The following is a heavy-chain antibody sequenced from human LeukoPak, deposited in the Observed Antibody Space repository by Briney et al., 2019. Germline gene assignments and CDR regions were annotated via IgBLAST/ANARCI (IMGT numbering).Heavy chain of an antibody. CDR2: IKQDGSEK. CDR3: ARDLFAAAGRYYYYYMDV. Sequence: GGSLRLSCAASRFTFSSYWMSWVRQAPGKGLQWVANIKQDGSEKYYVASVQGRFTISRDNAKNSLYLQMNSLRAEDTAVYYCARDLFAAAGRYYYYYMDVWGKGTTVTVSS. CDR1: RFTFSSYW. D-gene: IGHD6-13*01. J-gene: IGHJ6*03. V-gene: IGHV3-7*01.